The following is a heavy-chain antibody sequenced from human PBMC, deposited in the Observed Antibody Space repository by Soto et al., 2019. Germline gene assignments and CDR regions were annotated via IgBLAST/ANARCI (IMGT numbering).Heavy chain of an antibody. CDR1: GFTFRSYA. V-gene: IGHV3-30*01. Sequence: QVQLVESGGGVVQPGRSLRLSCAASGFTFRSYAMDWVRQAPGKGLEWVAVISYDGTNKYYADSVKGRFTISRDNSKNTLSLQMNSLRAEDTAVYYCAGGDSTSWSDYWGQGTLVTVCS. J-gene: IGHJ4*02. CDR3: AGGDSTSWSDY. CDR2: ISYDGTNK. D-gene: IGHD6-13*01.